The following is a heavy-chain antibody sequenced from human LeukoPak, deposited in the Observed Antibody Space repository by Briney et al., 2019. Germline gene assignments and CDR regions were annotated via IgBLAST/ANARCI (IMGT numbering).Heavy chain of an antibody. Sequence: SETLSLTCTVSGGSISSSSYYWGWIRQPPGKGLEWIGYIYYSGSTNYNPSVKSRVTISVDTSKNQFSLKLSSVTAADTAVYYCARRSADYYYYYGTDVWGQGTTVTVSS. V-gene: IGHV4-61*05. CDR1: GGSISSSSYY. CDR2: IYYSGST. J-gene: IGHJ6*02. D-gene: IGHD6-19*01. CDR3: ARRSADYYYYYGTDV.